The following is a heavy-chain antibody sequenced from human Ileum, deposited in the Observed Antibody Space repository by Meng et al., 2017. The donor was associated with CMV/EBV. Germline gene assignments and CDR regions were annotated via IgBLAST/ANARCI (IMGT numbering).Heavy chain of an antibody. CDR2: INYTGST. J-gene: IGHJ4*02. CDR3: ARGLAAYYDGPTRYFDY. D-gene: IGHD3-9*01. CDR1: GGSISSSGSY. Sequence: SETLSLTCSVSGGSISSSGSYWGWIRQPPGKGLEWIGRINYTGSTNYNTSLKSRVTISVDTSKNQFSLNLGSVTAADTAVYYCARGLAAYYDGPTRYFDYWGQGTLVTVSS. V-gene: IGHV4-39*07.